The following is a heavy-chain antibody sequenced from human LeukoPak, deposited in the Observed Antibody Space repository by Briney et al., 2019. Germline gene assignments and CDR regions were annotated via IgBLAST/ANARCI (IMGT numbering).Heavy chain of an antibody. V-gene: IGHV3-64*04. J-gene: IGHJ4*02. Sequence: GGSLRLSCSASGFPFSSYAMHWVRQAPGKGLEYVSAISDSGGSTYYADSVKGRFTISRDSAKNSLFLQMSSLRAEDTAVYYCARGTVGADFDYWGQGTLVTVSS. D-gene: IGHD1-26*01. CDR2: ISDSGGST. CDR1: GFPFSSYA. CDR3: ARGTVGADFDY.